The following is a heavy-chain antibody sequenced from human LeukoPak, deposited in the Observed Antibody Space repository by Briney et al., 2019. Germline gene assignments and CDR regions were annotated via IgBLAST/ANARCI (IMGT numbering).Heavy chain of an antibody. D-gene: IGHD3-3*01. CDR2: VKQDGSET. Sequence: GGSLRLSCAASGFTFSSYWMSWVRQAPGRGLEWVANVKQDGSETYYVDSVTGRFTISRDNAKNSLYLQMNSLRAEDTAVYYCARASLYHNFWSGYHLWGQGTLVTVSS. J-gene: IGHJ4*02. CDR1: GFTFSSYW. CDR3: ARASLYHNFWSGYHL. V-gene: IGHV3-7*01.